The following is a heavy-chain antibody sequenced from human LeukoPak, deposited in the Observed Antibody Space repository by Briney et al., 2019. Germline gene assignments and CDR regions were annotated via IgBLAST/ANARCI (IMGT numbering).Heavy chain of an antibody. CDR3: ARDQEGFDY. J-gene: IGHJ4*02. CDR1: GYTFTGYY. Sequence: ASVKVSCKASGYTFTGYYMHWVRQAPGQGLEWMGRINPNSGGTNYAQKFQGGVTMTRDTSTSTVHMELSGLRSEDTAVYYCARDQEGFDYWGQGTQVTVSS. V-gene: IGHV1-2*06. CDR2: INPNSGGT.